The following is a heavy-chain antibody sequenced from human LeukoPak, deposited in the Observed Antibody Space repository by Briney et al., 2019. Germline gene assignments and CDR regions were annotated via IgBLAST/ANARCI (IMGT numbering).Heavy chain of an antibody. CDR3: ARDPYGSGTERIQGNWFDP. J-gene: IGHJ5*02. CDR1: GFTFSSYW. D-gene: IGHD3-10*01. V-gene: IGHV3-7*01. CDR2: IKQDGSEK. Sequence: GGSLRLSCAASGFTFSSYWMSWVRQAPGKGLEWVANIKQDGSEKYCVDSVKGRFTISRDNAKNSLYLQMNSLRAEDTAVYYCARDPYGSGTERIQGNWFDPWGQGTLVTVSS.